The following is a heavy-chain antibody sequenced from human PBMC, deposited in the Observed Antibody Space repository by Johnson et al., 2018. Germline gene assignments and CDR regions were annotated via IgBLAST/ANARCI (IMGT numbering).Heavy chain of an antibody. CDR1: GGSFSGYY. D-gene: IGHD2-2*01. J-gene: IGHJ1*01. Sequence: QVQLQQWGAGLLKPSETLSLTCAVYGGSFSGYYWSWIRQPPGKGLEWIGEINHSGNTNYSPSLKSRVPISVDTSKNQFSLKLSSVTAAHTAVYYCARGRIVVIPAATISHFQHWGQGTLVTGSS. CDR2: INHSGNT. CDR3: ARGRIVVIPAATISHFQH. V-gene: IGHV4-34*01.